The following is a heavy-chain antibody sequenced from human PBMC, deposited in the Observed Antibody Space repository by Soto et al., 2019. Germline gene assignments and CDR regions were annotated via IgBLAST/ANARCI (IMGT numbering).Heavy chain of an antibody. V-gene: IGHV4-30-4*01. CDR3: ARGRYCLTGRCFPNWFDS. J-gene: IGHJ5*01. CDR1: GDSISNLDYF. CDR2: IYKSATT. Sequence: SETPSLTCSVSGDSISNLDYFWAWIRQPPGQALEYIGYIYKSATTYYNPSFESRVAISVDTSKSQFSLNVTSVTAADTAVYFCARGRYCLTGRCFPNWFDSWGQGALVTVSS. D-gene: IGHD7-27*01.